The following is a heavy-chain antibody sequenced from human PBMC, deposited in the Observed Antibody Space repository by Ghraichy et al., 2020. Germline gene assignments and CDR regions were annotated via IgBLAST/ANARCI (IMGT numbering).Heavy chain of an antibody. CDR3: ASLITIFGVVNGMDV. Sequence: SETLSLTCTVSGGSISSYYWSWIRQPPGKGLEWIGYIYYSGSTNYNPSLKSRVTISVDTSKNQFSLKLSSVTAADTAVYYCASLITIFGVVNGMDVWGQGTTVTVSS. V-gene: IGHV4-59*08. J-gene: IGHJ6*02. CDR1: GGSISSYY. D-gene: IGHD3-3*01. CDR2: IYYSGST.